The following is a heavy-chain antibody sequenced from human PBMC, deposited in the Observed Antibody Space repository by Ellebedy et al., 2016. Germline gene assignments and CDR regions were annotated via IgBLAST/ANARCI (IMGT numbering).Heavy chain of an antibody. Sequence: ASVKVSXKASGYTFTSYAMHWVRQAPGQRLEWMGWINAGNGNTKYSQKFQGRVTITRDTSASTAYMELSSLRSEDTAVYYCAREWRYSSGWYGNYWGQGTLVTVSS. CDR1: GYTFTSYA. J-gene: IGHJ4*02. CDR2: INAGNGNT. CDR3: AREWRYSSGWYGNY. V-gene: IGHV1-3*01. D-gene: IGHD6-19*01.